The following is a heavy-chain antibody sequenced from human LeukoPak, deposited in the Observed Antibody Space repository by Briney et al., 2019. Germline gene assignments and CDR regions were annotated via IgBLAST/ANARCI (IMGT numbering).Heavy chain of an antibody. J-gene: IGHJ4*02. CDR1: GGSISSHY. D-gene: IGHD1-26*01. Sequence: SETLSLTCTVSGGSISSHYWSWIRQPPGKGLEWIGYIYYSGSTNYNPSLKSRVTISVDTSRNQFSLKLSSVTAADTAVYYCARGGWSGSYDVLDYWGQGTLVTVSS. CDR3: ARGGWSGSYDVLDY. V-gene: IGHV4-59*11. CDR2: IYYSGST.